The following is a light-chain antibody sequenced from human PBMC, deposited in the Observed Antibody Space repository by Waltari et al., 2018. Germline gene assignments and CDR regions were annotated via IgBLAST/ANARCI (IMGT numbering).Light chain of an antibody. CDR1: QSLLHSNGYNY. V-gene: IGKV2-28*01. CDR3: MQALQTPYT. CDR2: LGS. J-gene: IGKJ2*01. Sequence: DIVMTQSPLSLPVTPVEPASIPCRSRQSLLHSNGYNYLDWYLQKPGQSPQLLIYLGSNRASGVPDRFSGSGSGTDFTLKISRVEAEDVGVYYCMQALQTPYTFGQGTKLEIK.